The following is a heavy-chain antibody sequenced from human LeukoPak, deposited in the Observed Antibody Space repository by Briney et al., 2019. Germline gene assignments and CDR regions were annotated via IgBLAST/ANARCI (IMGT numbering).Heavy chain of an antibody. CDR3: AKDGVWRSKGLPTKNHMDV. J-gene: IGHJ6*03. Sequence: ASVKVSCKASGYTFTSYAMHWVRQAPGQRLEWMGWINAGNGNTKYSQEFQGRVTITRDTSASTAYMELSSLRPDDMALYYCAKDGVWRSKGLPTKNHMDVWGEGTAVTLSS. D-gene: IGHD2-21*01. CDR1: GYTFTSYA. CDR2: INAGNGNT. V-gene: IGHV1-3*03.